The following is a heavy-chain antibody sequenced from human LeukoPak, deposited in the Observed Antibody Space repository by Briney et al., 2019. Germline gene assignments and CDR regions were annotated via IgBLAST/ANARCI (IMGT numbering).Heavy chain of an antibody. J-gene: IGHJ4*02. V-gene: IGHV3-30*04. CDR3: AKVRYQLLIDY. D-gene: IGHD2-2*01. CDR2: ISYDGSNK. Sequence: GGSLRLSCAASGFTFSSYAMHWVRQAPGKGLEWVAVISYDGSNKYYADSVKGRFTISRDSSKNTLYLQMNSLRADDTAVYYCAKVRYQLLIDYWGQGTLVTVSS. CDR1: GFTFSSYA.